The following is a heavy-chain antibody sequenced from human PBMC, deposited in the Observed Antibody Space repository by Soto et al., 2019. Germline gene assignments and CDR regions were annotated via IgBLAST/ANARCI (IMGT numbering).Heavy chain of an antibody. J-gene: IGHJ5*02. CDR3: ARPHCSSTSCYWILDP. CDR2: INPNSGGT. Sequence: ASVKVSCKASGYTFTGYYMHWVRQAPGQGLEWMGWINPNSGGTNYAQKFQGRVTMTRDTSISTAYMELSRLRSDDTAVYYCARPHCSSTSCYWILDPWGQGTRVTVSS. D-gene: IGHD2-2*01. V-gene: IGHV1-2*02. CDR1: GYTFTGYY.